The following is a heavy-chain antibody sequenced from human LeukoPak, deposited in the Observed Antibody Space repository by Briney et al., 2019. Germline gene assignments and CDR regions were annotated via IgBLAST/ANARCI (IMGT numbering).Heavy chain of an antibody. Sequence: SQTLSLTCTVSGGSISSGGYYWSWIRQHPGKGLEWIGNIYYSGSTYYNPSLKSRVTISVDTSKNQFSLKLSSVTAADTAVYYCARDYTDYGMDVWGQGTTVTVSS. J-gene: IGHJ6*02. CDR1: GGSISSGGYY. CDR2: IYYSGST. CDR3: ARDYTDYGMDV. V-gene: IGHV4-31*03. D-gene: IGHD3-16*01.